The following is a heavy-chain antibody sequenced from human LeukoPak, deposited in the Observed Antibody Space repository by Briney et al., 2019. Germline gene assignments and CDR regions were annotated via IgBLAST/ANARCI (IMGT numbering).Heavy chain of an antibody. CDR2: IKQDGREI. CDR1: EFTFNSYW. Sequence: GGSLRLSCVASEFTFNSYWMSWVRQAPGRGLEWVANIKQDGREIYYVDSVKGRFTISRDNAKKSLYLQMNSLRAEDTAVYYCARSYSRFDYWGQGTLVTVSS. J-gene: IGHJ4*02. V-gene: IGHV3-7*01. CDR3: ARSYSRFDY. D-gene: IGHD6-13*01.